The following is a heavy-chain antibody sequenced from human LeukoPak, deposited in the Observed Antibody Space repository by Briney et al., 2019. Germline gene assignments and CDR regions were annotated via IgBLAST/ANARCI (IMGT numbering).Heavy chain of an antibody. Sequence: SETLSLTCTVSGGSISSGSYYWSWIRQPAGKGLEWIGRIYTSGSTNYNPSLKSRVTISVDTSKNQFSLKLSSVTAADTAVYYCASIIGAAAGTNYYYMDVWGKGTTVTVSS. V-gene: IGHV4-61*02. J-gene: IGHJ6*03. CDR2: IYTSGST. CDR3: ASIIGAAAGTNYYYMDV. D-gene: IGHD6-13*01. CDR1: GGSISSGSYY.